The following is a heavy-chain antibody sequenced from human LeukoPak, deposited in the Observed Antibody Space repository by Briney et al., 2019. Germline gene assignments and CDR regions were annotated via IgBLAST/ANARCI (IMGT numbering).Heavy chain of an antibody. J-gene: IGHJ4*02. CDR2: IYHSGST. CDR1: GYSISSGYY. CDR3: ARENPYYFDY. V-gene: IGHV4-38-2*02. Sequence: PSETLSLTCTVSGYSISSGYYWGWIRQPPGKGLEWIGSIYHSGSTYYNPSLKSRVTISVDTSKNQFSLKLTSVTAADTTVYYCARENPYYFDYWGQGTLVPASS.